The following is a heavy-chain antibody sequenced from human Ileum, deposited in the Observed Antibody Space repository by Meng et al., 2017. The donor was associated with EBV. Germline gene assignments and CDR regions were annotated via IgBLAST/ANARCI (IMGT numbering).Heavy chain of an antibody. CDR2: VVYSGTT. CDR3: ARHHHSPTFDY. Sequence: QLPLQESGPGRVQPSETLSLTCTGSGGSISSSSYYWAWIRQPHGEGLEWIGSVVYSGTTYYTSSLKSRVSISVDTSKNQFSLKLSSVTAADTAVYYCARHHHSPTFDYWGQGTLVTVSS. D-gene: IGHD1-14*01. J-gene: IGHJ4*02. CDR1: GGSISSSSYY. V-gene: IGHV4-39*01.